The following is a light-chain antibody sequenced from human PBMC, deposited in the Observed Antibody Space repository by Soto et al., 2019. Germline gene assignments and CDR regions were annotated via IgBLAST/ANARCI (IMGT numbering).Light chain of an antibody. V-gene: IGLV2-8*01. CDR1: SSDVGGYNY. Sequence: QSALAQPPSASGSLGQSVTISCTGTSSDVGGYNYVSWYQQHPGKAPKLMIYAVSKRSSEVPDRFSGSKSGNTASLTVSGLQAEDEADYYCSSYAGINNLVFGTGTKVTVL. CDR3: SSYAGINNLV. CDR2: AVS. J-gene: IGLJ1*01.